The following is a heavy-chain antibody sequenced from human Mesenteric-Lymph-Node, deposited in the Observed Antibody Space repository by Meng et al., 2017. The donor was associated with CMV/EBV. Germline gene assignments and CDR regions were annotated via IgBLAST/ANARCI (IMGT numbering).Heavy chain of an antibody. J-gene: IGHJ4*02. V-gene: IGHV4-39*01. CDR2: IYYSGDT. CDR1: GASISRHNQY. D-gene: IGHD5-24*01. CDR3: VRQSYNSEDY. Sequence: SPVSGASISRHNQYWGWIRQPPGKGLEWIGNIYYSGDTNYNPSLKTRVTISVDTSKNQQFSLKLTSVTAADTAVYYCVRQSYNSEDYWGQGTLVTVSS.